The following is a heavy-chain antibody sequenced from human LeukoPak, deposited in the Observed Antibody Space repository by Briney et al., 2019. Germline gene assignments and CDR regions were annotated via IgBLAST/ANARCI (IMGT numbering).Heavy chain of an antibody. CDR1: GFTFSSYS. V-gene: IGHV3-21*01. D-gene: IGHD2-2*01. Sequence: GGSLRLSCAASGFTFSSYSMNWVRQAPGKGLEWVSSISSSSSYIYYADSVKGRFTISRDNAKNSLYLQMNSLRAEDTAVYYCARDRYQLLSRAVAFDIWGQGTMVTVSS. CDR3: ARDRYQLLSRAVAFDI. J-gene: IGHJ3*02. CDR2: ISSSSSYI.